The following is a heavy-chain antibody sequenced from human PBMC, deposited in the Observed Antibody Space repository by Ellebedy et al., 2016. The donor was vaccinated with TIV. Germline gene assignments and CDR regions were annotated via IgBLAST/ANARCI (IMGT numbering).Heavy chain of an antibody. J-gene: IGHJ1*01. CDR1: GLTFSSYT. D-gene: IGHD3-22*01. CDR2: ISSSSTYI. V-gene: IGHV3-21*01. Sequence: PGGSLRLSCAASGLTFSSYTMNWVRQAPGKGLEWVSSISSSSTYIYSADSVKGRFNISIDNAKNSMYLQVNSLKAEDTAVYYCARDPYWDSSGYYYSYFQHWGQGTLVTVSS. CDR3: ARDPYWDSSGYYYSYFQH.